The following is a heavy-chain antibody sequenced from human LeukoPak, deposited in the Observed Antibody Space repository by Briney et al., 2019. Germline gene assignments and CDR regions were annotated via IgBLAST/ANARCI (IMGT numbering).Heavy chain of an antibody. D-gene: IGHD2-15*01. CDR2: IYYSGST. J-gene: IGHJ4*02. Sequence: SETLSLTCTVSGGSISNSSYYWGWIRQPPGKGLEWIGSIYYSGSTYYNPSLQSRVTISVDTSKNQFSLELSSVTAAVTAVYYCARARGYCSGGSCYFDSFDYWGQGTLVTVSS. CDR3: ARARGYCSGGSCYFDSFDY. V-gene: IGHV4-39*07. CDR1: GGSISNSSYY.